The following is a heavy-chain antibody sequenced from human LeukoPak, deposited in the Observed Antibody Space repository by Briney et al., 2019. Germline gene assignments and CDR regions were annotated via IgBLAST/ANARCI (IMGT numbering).Heavy chain of an antibody. CDR3: AREVAFEDTAMVNGWFDP. CDR1: GGSISSYY. J-gene: IGHJ5*02. D-gene: IGHD5-18*01. CDR2: IYTSGST. V-gene: IGHV4-4*07. Sequence: SETLSLTCTVSGGSISSYYWSWIRQPAGKGLEWIGRIYTSGSTNYNPSLKSRVTISVDTSKNQFSLKLSSVTAADTAVYYCAREVAFEDTAMVNGWFDPRGQGTLVTVSS.